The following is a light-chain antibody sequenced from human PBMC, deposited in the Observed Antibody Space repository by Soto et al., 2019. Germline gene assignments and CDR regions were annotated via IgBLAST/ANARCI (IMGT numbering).Light chain of an antibody. Sequence: DIQMTQSPSSLSASVGDRVTITCRASQSISSYLNWYQQKPGKATKLLIYAASSLQSGVPSRFSGSGSGTDFTLTISSLQHEDFATYSCQQSYSTPWTLGQATKVDIK. CDR3: QQSYSTPWT. CDR2: AAS. J-gene: IGKJ1*01. V-gene: IGKV1-39*01. CDR1: QSISSY.